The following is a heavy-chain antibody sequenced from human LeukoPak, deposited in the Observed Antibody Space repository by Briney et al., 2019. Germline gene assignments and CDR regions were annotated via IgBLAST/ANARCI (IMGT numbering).Heavy chain of an antibody. J-gene: IGHJ4*02. CDR2: ISYDGSDK. Sequence: GGSLRLSCAASGFTFSSYAMHWVRQAPGKGLEWVAVISYDGSDKYYADSVKGRFTISRDNSKNTLYLQMNSLRAEDTAVYYCARDHSGSYFDYWGQGTLVTVSS. CDR1: GFTFSSYA. D-gene: IGHD1-26*01. CDR3: ARDHSGSYFDY. V-gene: IGHV3-30-3*01.